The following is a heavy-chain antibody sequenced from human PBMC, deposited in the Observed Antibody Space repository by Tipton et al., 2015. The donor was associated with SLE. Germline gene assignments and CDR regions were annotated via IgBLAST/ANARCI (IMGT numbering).Heavy chain of an antibody. CDR3: ARQGSTTDGLSYYYGMDV. V-gene: IGHV4-30-4*08. CDR1: TFDDYA. J-gene: IGHJ6*02. D-gene: IGHD1-1*01. CDR2: IYYIGDT. Sequence: TFDDYAMHWVRQAPGKGLEWIGYIYYIGDTYYNPSLKSRVTISVDTSKNQFSVKLTSVTAADTAVYYCARQGSTTDGLSYYYGMDVWGQGATVTVSS.